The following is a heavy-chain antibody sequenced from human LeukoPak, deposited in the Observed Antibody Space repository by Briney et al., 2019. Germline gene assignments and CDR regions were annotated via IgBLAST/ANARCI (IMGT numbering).Heavy chain of an antibody. CDR1: GFNFSASY. D-gene: IGHD4-17*01. CDR3: ASGGDYAGVAALFRH. J-gene: IGHJ4*02. CDR2: LSIRNIII. V-gene: IGHV3-11*01. Sequence: GGSLRLSCEASGFNFSASYMAWIRLTPGKRLEWVSYLSIRNIIINYADSVRGRFIISRDDTKKSLYLQMNNLRIEDTAIYYCASGGDYAGVAALFRHWGQGSLVTVSS.